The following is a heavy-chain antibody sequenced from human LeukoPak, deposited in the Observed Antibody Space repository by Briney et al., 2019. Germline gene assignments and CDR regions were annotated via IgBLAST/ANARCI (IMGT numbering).Heavy chain of an antibody. J-gene: IGHJ4*02. CDR1: GLTFSGYD. V-gene: IGHV3-30*18. Sequence: PGGSLRLSCAASGLTFSGYDMHWVRQAPGKGLEWVAVVSYDGADKYYADSVKGRFTISRDNSMNTLYLQMDSLRTEDTAVYCCAKASKGWKLYYFDYWGQGTLVTVSS. CDR3: AKASKGWKLYYFDY. D-gene: IGHD3-16*01. CDR2: VSYDGADK.